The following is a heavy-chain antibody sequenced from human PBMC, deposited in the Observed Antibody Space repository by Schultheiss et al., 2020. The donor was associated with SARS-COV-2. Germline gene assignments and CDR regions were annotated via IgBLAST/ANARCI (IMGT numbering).Heavy chain of an antibody. J-gene: IGHJ6*02. CDR1: GFTFSIYA. CDR3: ARDVLLWFGESYYYYYGMDV. Sequence: GGSLRLSCAASGFTFSIYAMHWVRQAPGKGLEWVAVISYDGSNKYYADSVKGRFTISRDNAKNSLYLQMNSLRAEDTAVYYCARDVLLWFGESYYYYYGMDVWGQGTTVTVSS. CDR2: ISYDGSNK. V-gene: IGHV3-30*04. D-gene: IGHD3-10*01.